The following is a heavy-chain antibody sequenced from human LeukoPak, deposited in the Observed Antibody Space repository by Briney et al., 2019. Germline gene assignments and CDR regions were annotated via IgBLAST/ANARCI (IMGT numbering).Heavy chain of an antibody. D-gene: IGHD2-15*01. CDR3: ARGIGYCSGGSCYGAFDI. Sequence: PSETLSLTCAVSGGSISSGGYSWSWIRQPPGKGLEWIGYIYHSGSTYYNPSLKSRVTISVDRSKNQFSLKLSSVTAADTAVYYCARGIGYCSGGSCYGAFDIWGQGTMVTVSS. J-gene: IGHJ3*02. CDR1: GGSISSGGYS. CDR2: IYHSGST. V-gene: IGHV4-30-2*01.